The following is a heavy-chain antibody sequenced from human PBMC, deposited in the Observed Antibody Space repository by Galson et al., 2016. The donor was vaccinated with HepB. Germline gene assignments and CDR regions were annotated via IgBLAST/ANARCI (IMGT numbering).Heavy chain of an antibody. CDR1: GYKFDDYA. J-gene: IGHJ4*02. CDR2: ITWNTNNT. V-gene: IGHV3-9*01. CDR3: TKGLPYGTTWVGAFDY. D-gene: IGHD3-10*01. Sequence: SLRLSCAGTGYKFDDYAMHWVRQAPGKGLEWVSAITWNTNNTQYADSVRGRFTISRDNAKNSLYLQMNSLRPDDTAFYYCTKGLPYGTTWVGAFDYWGQGVLVTVSS.